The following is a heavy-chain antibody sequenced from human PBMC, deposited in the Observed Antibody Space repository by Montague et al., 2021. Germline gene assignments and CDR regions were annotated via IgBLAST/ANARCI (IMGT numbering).Heavy chain of an antibody. CDR1: GASVRCGIYH. CDR2: ICDGGSA. V-gene: IGHV4-61*01. J-gene: IGHJ5*02. CDR3: AAYYYGGGGRGS. Sequence: SETLSLTCSVSGASVRCGIYHWGWIRPSPGMGLEWVGYICDGGSATYKPTLGSRVTMSLDTSSNQFSLNLRSATAADTAVYYCAAYYYGGGGRGSWGQGTLVTVSS. D-gene: IGHD3-22*01.